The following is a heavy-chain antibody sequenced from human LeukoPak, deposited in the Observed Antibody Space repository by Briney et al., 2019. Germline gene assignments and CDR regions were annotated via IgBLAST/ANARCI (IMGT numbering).Heavy chain of an antibody. Sequence: GGSLRLSCAASGFTFSSYAMTWVRQAPGKGLEWISAVSYDITRAFYADSVKGRFAISRDNSRNTLFLQMNSLRADDTAVYYCARPGCGGNCYYRMDVWGKGTTVTVSS. CDR2: VSYDITRA. J-gene: IGHJ6*04. CDR1: GFTFSSYA. V-gene: IGHV3-23*01. CDR3: ARPGCGGNCYYRMDV. D-gene: IGHD2-21*01.